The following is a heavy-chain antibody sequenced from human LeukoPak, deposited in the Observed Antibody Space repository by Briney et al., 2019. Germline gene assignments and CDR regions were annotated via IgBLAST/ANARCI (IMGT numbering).Heavy chain of an antibody. CDR1: GGSISSGDYY. D-gene: IGHD4-17*01. CDR2: IYYSGST. V-gene: IGHV4-30-4*08. CDR3: ARGGMTTEGTFDY. J-gene: IGHJ4*02. Sequence: PSQTLSLTCTVSGGSISSGDYYWSWIRQPPGKGLEWIGYIYYSGSTCYNPSLKSRVTISVDTSKNQFSLKLSSVTAADTAVYYCARGGMTTEGTFDYWGQGTLVTVSS.